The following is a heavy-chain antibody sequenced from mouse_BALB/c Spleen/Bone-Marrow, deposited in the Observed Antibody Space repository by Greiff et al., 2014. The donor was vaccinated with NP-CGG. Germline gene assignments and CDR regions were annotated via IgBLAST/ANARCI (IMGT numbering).Heavy chain of an antibody. CDR3: ARGVPMDY. CDR1: GYAFSSYW. Sequence: VQLQQSGAELVRPGSSVKISCKASGYAFSSYWMNWVKQRPGQGLEWIGQIYPGDGDTNYNGKFKGKATLTADKSSSTAYMQLSSLTFEDSAVYFCARGVPMDYWGQGTSVTVSS. J-gene: IGHJ4*01. CDR2: IYPGDGDT. V-gene: IGHV1-80*01.